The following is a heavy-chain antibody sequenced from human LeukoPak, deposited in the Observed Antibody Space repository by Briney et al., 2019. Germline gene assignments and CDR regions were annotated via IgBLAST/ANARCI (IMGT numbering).Heavy chain of an antibody. Sequence: PGGSLRLSCAASGFTFSSYGMHWVRQAPGKGLEWVAFIRYDGSNKYYADSVKGRFTISRDNSKNTLYLQMNSLRAEDTAVYYCAIRGYCSNSSCSAGDYWGQGTLVTVS. V-gene: IGHV3-30*02. CDR3: AIRGYCSNSSCSAGDY. J-gene: IGHJ4*02. CDR2: IRYDGSNK. CDR1: GFTFSSYG. D-gene: IGHD2-2*01.